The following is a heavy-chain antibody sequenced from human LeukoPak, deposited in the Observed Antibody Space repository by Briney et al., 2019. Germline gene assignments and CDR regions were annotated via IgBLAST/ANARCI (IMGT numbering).Heavy chain of an antibody. D-gene: IGHD3-9*01. CDR1: GRSFSGYY. J-gene: IGHJ5*02. V-gene: IGHV4-34*01. CDR2: INHSGIT. CDR3: ASLDILTDWVDP. Sequence: SETLSLTCVVYGRSFSGYYWTWIRQTPGKGLEWIGEINHSGITDYNPSLRSRVTISVDKTKNQFSLKLTSVTAADTAVYYCASLDILTDWVDPWGQGNLVTVSS.